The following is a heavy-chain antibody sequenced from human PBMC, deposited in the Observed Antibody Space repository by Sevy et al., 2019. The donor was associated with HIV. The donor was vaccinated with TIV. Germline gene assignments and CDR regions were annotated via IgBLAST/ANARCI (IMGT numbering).Heavy chain of an antibody. Sequence: SETLSLTCTVSGGSINSDHWNWIRQPPGKGLEWIGYVYYTGGTNYNPSLKNRVTISVDRTKNQFSLKLTSVTAADTAGYYWAGRNDLVIWGQGKMFTVSS. CDR2: VYYTGGT. J-gene: IGHJ3*02. D-gene: IGHD2-21*02. CDR1: GGSINSDH. CDR3: AGRNDLVI. V-gene: IGHV4-59*08.